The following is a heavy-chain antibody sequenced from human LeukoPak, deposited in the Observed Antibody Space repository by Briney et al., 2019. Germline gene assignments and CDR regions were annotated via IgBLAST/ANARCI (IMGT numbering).Heavy chain of an antibody. D-gene: IGHD5-18*01. CDR3: ARGHVDTATYDAFDI. Sequence: ASVKVSCKASGYTFTSYYMHWVRQAPGQGLEWMGIINPSGGSTSYAQKFQGRVTMTRDTSTSTVYMELSSLRSEDTAAYYCARGHVDTATYDAFDIWGQGTMVTVSS. CDR1: GYTFTSYY. J-gene: IGHJ3*02. V-gene: IGHV1-46*01. CDR2: INPSGGST.